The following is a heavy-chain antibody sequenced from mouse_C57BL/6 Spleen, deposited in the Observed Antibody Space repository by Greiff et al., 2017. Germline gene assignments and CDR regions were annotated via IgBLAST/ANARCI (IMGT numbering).Heavy chain of an antibody. Sequence: EVQGVESGGGLVKPGGSLKLSCAASGFTFSSYAMSWVRQTPEKRLEWVATISDGGSYTYYPDNVKGRFTISRDNAKNNLYLQMSHLKSEDTAMYYCAREDFTTVVAPGAYWGQGTLVTVSA. D-gene: IGHD1-1*01. J-gene: IGHJ3*01. CDR1: GFTFSSYA. V-gene: IGHV5-4*01. CDR3: AREDFTTVVAPGAY. CDR2: ISDGGSYT.